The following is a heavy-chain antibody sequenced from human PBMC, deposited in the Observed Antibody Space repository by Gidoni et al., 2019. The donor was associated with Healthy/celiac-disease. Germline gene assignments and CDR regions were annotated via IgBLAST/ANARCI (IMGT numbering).Heavy chain of an antibody. CDR1: GFSLSTSGVG. CDR3: ARSYYYGSFDY. V-gene: IGHV2-5*02. J-gene: IGHJ4*02. CDR2: IYWDDDK. Sequence: QITLKESGPTLVKPTQPRTMTCTFSGFSLSTSGVGLGWIRQPPGKALEWLALIYWDDDKRYSPSLKRRLTITKDTSKNQVVLTMTNMDPVDTATYYCARSYYYGSFDYWGQGTLVTVSS. D-gene: IGHD3-10*01.